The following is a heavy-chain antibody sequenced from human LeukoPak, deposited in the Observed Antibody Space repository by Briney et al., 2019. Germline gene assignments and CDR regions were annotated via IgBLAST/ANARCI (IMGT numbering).Heavy chain of an antibody. CDR2: ISGGGDIT. D-gene: IGHD6-19*01. CDR3: AKVGAAVAGDFDY. V-gene: IGHV3-23*01. J-gene: IGHJ4*02. CDR1: GFTFSNHA. Sequence: GGSLRLSCAASGFTFSNHAMTWVRQAPGEGLEWVSTISGGGDITHYADPVKGRFTISRDNSKNTLHLQMNSLRAEDTAVYYCAKVGAAVAGDFDYWGQGTLVTVSS.